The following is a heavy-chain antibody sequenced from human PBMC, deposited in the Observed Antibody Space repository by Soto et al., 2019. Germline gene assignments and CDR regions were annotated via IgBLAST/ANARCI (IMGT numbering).Heavy chain of an antibody. CDR1: GGTFSSYT. CDR3: ARGGKSWYVV. CDR2: IIPILGIA. J-gene: IGHJ4*02. V-gene: IGHV1-69*02. Sequence: QVQLVHSGAEVKKPGSSVKVSCKASGGTFSSYTISWVRQAPEQGLEWMGRIIPILGIANYAQKFQGRVTITADKCMGPASLGPSSLSWEGTAVYYCARGGKSWYVVGGQGTLVTVSS. D-gene: IGHD6-13*01.